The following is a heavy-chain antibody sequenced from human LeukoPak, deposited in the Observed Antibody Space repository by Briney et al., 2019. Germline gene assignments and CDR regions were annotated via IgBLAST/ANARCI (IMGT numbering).Heavy chain of an antibody. V-gene: IGHV1-18*01. Sequence: GASVKVSCKASGYTFTSNGIRWVRQVPGQGLEWMGRISAYNGNTNYAQKFQGRVTMTTDTSTSTAYMELRSLRSDDTAVYYGARDQQWLHPARHGFDYWGQGTLVTVSS. CDR1: GYTFTSNG. CDR2: ISAYNGNT. CDR3: ARDQQWLHPARHGFDY. D-gene: IGHD6-19*01. J-gene: IGHJ4*02.